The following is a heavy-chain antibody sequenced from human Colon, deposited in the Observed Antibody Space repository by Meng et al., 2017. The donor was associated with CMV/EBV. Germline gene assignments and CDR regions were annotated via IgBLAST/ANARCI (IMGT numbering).Heavy chain of an antibody. CDR1: GFSFSRYA. V-gene: IGHV3-23*03. CDR2: IWNAGSST. CDR3: ARDQGWFDP. Sequence: GGSLRLSCAASGFSFSRYAMTWVRQAPGKGLEWVSIIWNAGSSTSYVDSVKGRFTISRDNAKNTLYLQMNSLRAEDTAVYYCARDQGWFDPWGQGTLVTVSS. J-gene: IGHJ5*02.